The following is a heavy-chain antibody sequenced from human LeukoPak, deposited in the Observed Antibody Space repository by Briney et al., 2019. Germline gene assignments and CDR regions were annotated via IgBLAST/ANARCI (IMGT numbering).Heavy chain of an antibody. V-gene: IGHV4-34*01. Sequence: SETLSFTCAIYGGSFSGYYWSWIRQPPGKGLEWIGEINHSGSTNYNPSLKSRVTISVDTSKNQFSLKLSSVTAADTAVYYCARDGVWWSRSFDYWGQGTLVTVSS. J-gene: IGHJ4*02. D-gene: IGHD1-26*01. CDR1: GGSFSGYY. CDR3: ARDGVWWSRSFDY. CDR2: INHSGST.